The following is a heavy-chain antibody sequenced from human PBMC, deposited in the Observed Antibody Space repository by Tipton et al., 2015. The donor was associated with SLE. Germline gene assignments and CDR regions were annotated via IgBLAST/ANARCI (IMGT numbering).Heavy chain of an antibody. CDR3: AKGAGSSGKGGY. Sequence: SLRLSCAASGFTFSSYGMHWVRQAPGKGLEWVAVIWYDGSNKYYADSVKGRFTISRDNSKNTLYLQMNSLRAEDTAVYYCAKGAGSSGKGGYWGQGTLVTVSS. V-gene: IGHV3-33*06. CDR1: GFTFSSYG. J-gene: IGHJ4*02. D-gene: IGHD6-19*01. CDR2: IWYDGSNK.